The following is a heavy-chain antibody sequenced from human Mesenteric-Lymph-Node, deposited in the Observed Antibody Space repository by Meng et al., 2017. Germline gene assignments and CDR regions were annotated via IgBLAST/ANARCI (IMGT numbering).Heavy chain of an antibody. V-gene: IGHV4-39*07. CDR3: ARGGVTPRY. D-gene: IGHD3-16*01. Sequence: SETLSLTCTVSGGSISSSSYYWGWIRQPPGKGLEWIGSIYYSGSTYYNPSLKSRVTISVDTSKNQFSLKLSSVTAADTAVYYCARGGVTPRYWGQGTLVTVSS. CDR1: GGSISSSSYY. J-gene: IGHJ4*02. CDR2: IYYSGST.